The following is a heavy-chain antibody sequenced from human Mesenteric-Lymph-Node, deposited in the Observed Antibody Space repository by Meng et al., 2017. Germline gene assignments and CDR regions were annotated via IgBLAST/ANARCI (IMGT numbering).Heavy chain of an antibody. CDR2: SYYGGST. V-gene: IGHV4-39*07. CDR1: GGSISSSSYY. J-gene: IGHJ4*02. Sequence: SETLSLTCTVSGGSISSSSYYGGWIRQPPGKGLGWIGSSYYGGSTYYNPSLKSRVTISVDTSKNQFSLKLSSVTAEDTAVYYGARSFGIAQWLGSFDYWGQGTLVTVSS. CDR3: ARSFGIAQWLGSFDY. D-gene: IGHD6-19*01.